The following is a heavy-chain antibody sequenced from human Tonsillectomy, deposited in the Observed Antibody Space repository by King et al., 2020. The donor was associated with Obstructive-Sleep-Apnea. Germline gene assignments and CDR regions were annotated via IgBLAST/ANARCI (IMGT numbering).Heavy chain of an antibody. CDR2: IYHSVIT. V-gene: IGHV4-38-2*02. CDR1: GYSISSGYY. Sequence: VQLQESGPGLVKPSETLSLTCTVSGYSISSGYYWGWIRQPPGKGLEWIGSIYHSVITYYNPSLKSRVTISVDTSKNQFSLKLSSVTAADTAVYYCASDAGFSYWGQGTLVTVSS. J-gene: IGHJ4*02. D-gene: IGHD6-13*01. CDR3: ASDAGFSY.